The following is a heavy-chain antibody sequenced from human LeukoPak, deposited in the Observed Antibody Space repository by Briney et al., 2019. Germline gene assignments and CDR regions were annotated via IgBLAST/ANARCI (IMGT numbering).Heavy chain of an antibody. CDR3: AKDRHYSSSD. Sequence: PGGSLRLSCAASGFTFSSSGMHWVRQAPGKGLEWVTFIRYDGSAKYYADSVKGRFTISRDNSKNTLDLQMNSLRAEDTAVYYCAKDRHYSSSDWGQGTLVTVSS. CDR2: IRYDGSAK. CDR1: GFTFSSSG. J-gene: IGHJ4*02. D-gene: IGHD6-13*01. V-gene: IGHV3-30*02.